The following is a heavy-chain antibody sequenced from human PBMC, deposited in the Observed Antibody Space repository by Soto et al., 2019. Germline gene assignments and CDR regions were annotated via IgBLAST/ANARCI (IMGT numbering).Heavy chain of an antibody. CDR3: ARAVLLDY. Sequence: GTSVKVSCKASGYTFTNHEISWVRQAPGQGLEWMGWISAYNGDTEYAQKFQGRVTMTTDTSTSTAYMELRSLTSDDTAIYHCARAVLLDYWGQGTLVTSPQ. CDR2: ISAYNGDT. D-gene: IGHD2-8*01. CDR1: GYTFTNHE. J-gene: IGHJ4*02. V-gene: IGHV1-18*01.